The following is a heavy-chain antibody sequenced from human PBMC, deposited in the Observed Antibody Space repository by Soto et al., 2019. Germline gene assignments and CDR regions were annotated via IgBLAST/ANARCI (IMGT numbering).Heavy chain of an antibody. D-gene: IGHD3-10*01. V-gene: IGHV3-23*01. CDR3: AKIPTGSRRSKFDY. Sequence: GGSLRLSCAASGFTFRTYAMNWVRQAPGKGLEWISAISGSGSFTHYADSVRGRFTISRDNSQNQLYLQMNNLRGDDTAMYYCAKIPTGSRRSKFDYWGQGIQVTVSS. CDR1: GFTFRTYA. CDR2: ISGSGSFT. J-gene: IGHJ4*02.